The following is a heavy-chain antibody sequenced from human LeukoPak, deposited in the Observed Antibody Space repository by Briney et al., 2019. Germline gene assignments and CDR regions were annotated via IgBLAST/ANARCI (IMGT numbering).Heavy chain of an antibody. CDR2: IYPGDSDT. Sequence: GESLKISCQGSGCPFTSYWIGWVRQMPGKGLEWMGIIYPGDSDTRYSPSFQGQVTISADKSINTAYLKWSSLKALDTAMYYCVRRTDYYMDVWGKGTTVTVSS. CDR3: VRRTDYYMDV. V-gene: IGHV5-51*01. CDR1: GCPFTSYW. J-gene: IGHJ6*03.